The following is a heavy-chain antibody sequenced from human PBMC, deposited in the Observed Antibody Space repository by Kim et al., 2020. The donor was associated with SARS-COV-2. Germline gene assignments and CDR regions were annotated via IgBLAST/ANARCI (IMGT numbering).Heavy chain of an antibody. CDR3: AKALLVDY. V-gene: IGHV3-30*18. CDR1: GFTFSSYG. Sequence: GGSLRLSCAASGFTFSSYGMHWVRQAPGKGLEWVAVISYDGSNKYYADSVKGRFTISRDNSKNTLYLQMNSLRAEDTAVYYCAKALLVDYWGQGTLVTVSS. J-gene: IGHJ4*02. D-gene: IGHD1-26*01. CDR2: ISYDGSNK.